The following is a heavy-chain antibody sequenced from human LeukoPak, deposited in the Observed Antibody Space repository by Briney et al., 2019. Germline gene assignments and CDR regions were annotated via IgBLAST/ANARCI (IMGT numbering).Heavy chain of an antibody. J-gene: IGHJ6*03. CDR1: GYTFTGYY. V-gene: IGHV1-2*02. Sequence: ASVKVSCKASGYTFTGYYMHWVRQAPGQGLEWMGWINPDSGGTNYAQKFQGRVTMTRDTSIRTAYMEFSRLRSDDTAVYFCAREVGVPWYYYYMDVWGKGTTVTVSS. D-gene: IGHD3-22*01. CDR3: AREVGVPWYYYYMDV. CDR2: INPDSGGT.